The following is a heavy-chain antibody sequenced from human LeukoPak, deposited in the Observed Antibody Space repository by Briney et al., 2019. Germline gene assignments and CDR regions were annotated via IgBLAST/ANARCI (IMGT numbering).Heavy chain of an antibody. D-gene: IGHD6-13*01. V-gene: IGHV3-23*01. CDR1: VFTFSSYA. CDR2: ISGSGGST. CDR3: AKDPGYTSSWYSCFDP. J-gene: IGHJ5*02. Sequence: PGGSLRLSCAASVFTFSSYAMSGVRQAPGRGVEWVSAISGSGGSTYYADSVKGRFTISRDNSKNTLYLQMNSLRAEDTAVYYCAKDPGYTSSWYSCFDPWGQGTLVTVSS.